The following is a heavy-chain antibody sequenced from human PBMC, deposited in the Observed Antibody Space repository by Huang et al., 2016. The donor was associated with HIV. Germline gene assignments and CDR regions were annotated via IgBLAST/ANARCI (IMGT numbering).Heavy chain of an antibody. D-gene: IGHD6-19*01. Sequence: EVQLVESGGGLVQPGGSLRLSCVASGFTFSSYWMSWVRKAPGKGREWVANIKQDGSEKYYVDSVKGRFTISRDNAKNSLYLQMNSLRAEDTAVYYCARGGTYSGWWQDYWGQGTLVTVSS. V-gene: IGHV3-7*01. J-gene: IGHJ4*02. CDR3: ARGGTYSGWWQDY. CDR1: GFTFSSYW. CDR2: IKQDGSEK.